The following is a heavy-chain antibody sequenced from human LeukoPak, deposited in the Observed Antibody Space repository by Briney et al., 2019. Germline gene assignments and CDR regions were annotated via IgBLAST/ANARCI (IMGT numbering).Heavy chain of an antibody. D-gene: IGHD6-13*01. V-gene: IGHV3-23*01. Sequence: HPGGSLRLSCAASGFTFSSYAMSWVRHAPGKGLEWVSAISGSGGSTYYADSVKGRFTISRDNSKNTLYLQMNSLRAEDTAVYYCAKIGAAAGTHFDYWGQGTLVTVSS. J-gene: IGHJ4*02. CDR3: AKIGAAAGTHFDY. CDR1: GFTFSSYA. CDR2: ISGSGGST.